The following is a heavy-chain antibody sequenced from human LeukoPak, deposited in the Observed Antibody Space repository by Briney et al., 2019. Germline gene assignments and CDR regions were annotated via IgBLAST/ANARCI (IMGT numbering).Heavy chain of an antibody. Sequence: PSETLSLTSGVSGGSITSYYWSWIRQPPGKGLEWIGYIYYSGSANYNPSLKSRLTISVDTSKNQFSLKLNSVTAADTAVYYCTRGDGWYFYWGQGTLVTVSS. CDR2: IYYSGSA. J-gene: IGHJ4*02. CDR3: TRGDGWYFY. V-gene: IGHV4-59*01. CDR1: GGSITSYY. D-gene: IGHD6-19*01.